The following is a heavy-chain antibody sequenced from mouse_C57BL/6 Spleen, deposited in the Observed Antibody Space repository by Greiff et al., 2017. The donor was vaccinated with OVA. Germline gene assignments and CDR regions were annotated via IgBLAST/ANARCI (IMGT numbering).Heavy chain of an antibody. CDR2: IYPGDGDT. CDR1: GYAFSSYW. CDR3: ARGRTTVVDYAMDY. D-gene: IGHD1-1*01. Sequence: QVQLQQSGAELVKPGASVKISCKASGYAFSSYWMNWVKQRPGKGLEWIGQIYPGDGDTNYNGKFKGKATLTADKSSSTAYMQLSSLTSEDSAVYFCARGRTTVVDYAMDYWGQGTSVTVSS. V-gene: IGHV1-80*01. J-gene: IGHJ4*01.